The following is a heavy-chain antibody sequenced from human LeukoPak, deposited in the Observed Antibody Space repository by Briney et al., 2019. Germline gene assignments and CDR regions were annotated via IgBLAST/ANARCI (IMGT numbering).Heavy chain of an antibody. CDR3: ARSRSGYSYDHAAFDI. D-gene: IGHD5-18*01. CDR2: IDYRGST. Sequence: ETLSLTCLVSGGSISNYYWSWIRQPPGKGLEWIAYIDYRGSTTYNPSLKSRVTISVDTSRNQFSLKLSSVTAADTAVYYCARSRSGYSYDHAAFDIWGQGTMVTVSS. CDR1: GGSISNYY. V-gene: IGHV4-59*01. J-gene: IGHJ3*02.